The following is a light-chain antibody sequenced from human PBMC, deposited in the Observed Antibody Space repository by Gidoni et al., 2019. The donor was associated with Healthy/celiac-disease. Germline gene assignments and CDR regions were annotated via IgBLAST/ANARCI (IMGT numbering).Light chain of an antibody. Sequence: DIQITHTPSSLSASVGDRVHITCRAIQSISSYLKWYQQKPGKAPKLLIYAAASLQCGVPSRFSGSGSGTAFTLTISSLQPEDFATYYCQQSYSTLRTFGQGTKVEIK. V-gene: IGKV1-39*01. CDR3: QQSYSTLRT. J-gene: IGKJ1*01. CDR2: AAA. CDR1: QSISSY.